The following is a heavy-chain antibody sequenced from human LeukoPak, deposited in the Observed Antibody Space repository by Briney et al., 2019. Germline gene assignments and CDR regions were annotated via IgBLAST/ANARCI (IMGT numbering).Heavy chain of an antibody. CDR2: IKSKTDGGTT. CDR1: GFTFSNAW. V-gene: IGHV3-15*01. Sequence: GGSLRLSCAASGFTFSNAWMSWVRQAPGKGLEWVGRIKSKTDGGTTDYAAPVKGRFTISRDDSKNTLYLQMNSLKTEDTAVYYCTTDKTSPLLWFGELLPPVDYWGQGTLVTVSS. D-gene: IGHD3-10*01. CDR3: TTDKTSPLLWFGELLPPVDY. J-gene: IGHJ4*02.